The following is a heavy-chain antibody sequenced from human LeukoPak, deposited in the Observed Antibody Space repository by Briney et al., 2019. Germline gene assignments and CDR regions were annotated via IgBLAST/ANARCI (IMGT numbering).Heavy chain of an antibody. CDR3: ASDRVLGSGSLDN. Sequence: GGSLRLSCAASGFTFSDYYMSWIRQAPGKGLEWVSYISSSGSTIYYADSVKGRFTISRDNAQNTLYLQMNSLRVEDTAVYYCASDRVLGSGSLDNWGQGTLVTVSS. V-gene: IGHV3-11*04. J-gene: IGHJ4*02. CDR2: ISSSGSTI. D-gene: IGHD3-10*01. CDR1: GFTFSDYY.